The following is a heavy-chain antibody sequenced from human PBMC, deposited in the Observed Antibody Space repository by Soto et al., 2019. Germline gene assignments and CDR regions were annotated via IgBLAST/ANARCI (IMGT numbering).Heavy chain of an antibody. CDR2: ISSGSSYT. CDR1: GFTFIDYY. Sequence: SLRLSCAAFGFTFIDYYMSWVRQAPGKGLEWVSYISSGSSYTNYADSVKGRFTISRDNTKNSLYLQMNSLRAEDTAVYYCARDYDGAARPIHHYWGQGTLVTVSS. CDR3: ARDYDGAARPIHHY. J-gene: IGHJ4*02. V-gene: IGHV3-11*06. D-gene: IGHD6-6*01.